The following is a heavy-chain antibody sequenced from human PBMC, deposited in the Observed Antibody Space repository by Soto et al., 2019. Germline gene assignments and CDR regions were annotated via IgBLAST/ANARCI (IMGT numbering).Heavy chain of an antibody. CDR2: IYYSGRT. CDR3: ARNHVVSAVTFDY. J-gene: IGHJ4*02. D-gene: IGHD2-2*01. V-gene: IGHV4-61*08. Sequence: SETLSLTCTVSGGSVSSGDYYWSWIRQPPGKGLEWIGYIYYSGRTNYNPSLKSRVTISLDTSKNQFSLELTSVTAADTAMYYCARNHVVSAVTFDYYGQRTLVTVS. CDR1: GGSVSSGDYY.